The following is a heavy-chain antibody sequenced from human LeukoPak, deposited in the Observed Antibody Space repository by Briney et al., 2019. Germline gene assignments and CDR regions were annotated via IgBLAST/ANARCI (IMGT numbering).Heavy chain of an antibody. CDR2: IIPILGIA. V-gene: IGHV1-69*04. CDR3: ASLWKAAAGLEIFDP. D-gene: IGHD6-13*01. J-gene: IGHJ5*02. Sequence: SVKVSCKASRGTFSSYAISWVRQAPGQGLEWMGRIIPILGIANYAQKFQGRVTITADKSTSTAYMELSSLRSEDTAVYYCASLWKAAAGLEIFDPWGQGTPVTVSS. CDR1: RGTFSSYA.